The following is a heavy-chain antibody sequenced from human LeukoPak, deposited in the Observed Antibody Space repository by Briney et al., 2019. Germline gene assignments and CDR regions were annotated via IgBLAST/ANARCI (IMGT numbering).Heavy chain of an antibody. J-gene: IGHJ4*02. Sequence: SETLSLTCAVYGGSFSGYYWSWIRQPPGKGLEWIGEINHSGSTNYNPSLKSRVTISVDTSKNQFSLNLSFVTAADTAVYYCARRYYYNLGSFPFDFWGQGTLVTVSS. D-gene: IGHD3-10*01. CDR2: INHSGST. CDR1: GGSFSGYY. CDR3: ARRYYYNLGSFPFDF. V-gene: IGHV4-34*01.